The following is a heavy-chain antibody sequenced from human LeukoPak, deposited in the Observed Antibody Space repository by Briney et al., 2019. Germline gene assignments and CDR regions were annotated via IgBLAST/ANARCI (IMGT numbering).Heavy chain of an antibody. Sequence: GGSLRLSCTVSGFTLGDYAMSWVRQAPGKGLEWVGFIRSKAYGGTTEYAASVKGRFTISRDDSKSIAYLQIDSLKTEDTAVYYCTRDPRGSYGPDAFDIWGQGTMVTVSS. CDR2: IRSKAYGGTT. V-gene: IGHV3-49*04. J-gene: IGHJ3*02. D-gene: IGHD1-26*01. CDR3: TRDPRGSYGPDAFDI. CDR1: GFTLGDYA.